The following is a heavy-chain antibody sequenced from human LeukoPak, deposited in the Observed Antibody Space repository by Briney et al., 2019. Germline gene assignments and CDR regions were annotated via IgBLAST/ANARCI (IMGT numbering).Heavy chain of an antibody. V-gene: IGHV4-38-2*02. Sequence: SETLSLTCTVSGYSISSGYYWGWIRQPPGKGLEWIGSIYHSGSTYYNPSLKSRVTISVDTSKNQFSLKLSSVTAADTAVYYCANLSPARGSYPGAFDIWGQGTMVTVSS. CDR3: ANLSPARGSYPGAFDI. J-gene: IGHJ3*02. CDR2: IYHSGST. D-gene: IGHD1-26*01. CDR1: GYSISSGYY.